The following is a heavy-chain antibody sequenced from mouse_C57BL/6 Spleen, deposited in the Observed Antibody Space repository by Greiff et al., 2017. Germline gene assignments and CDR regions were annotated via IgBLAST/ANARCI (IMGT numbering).Heavy chain of an antibody. D-gene: IGHD1-1*01. J-gene: IGHJ2*01. CDR3: ARGGDYYGSGPGY. V-gene: IGHV1-61*01. CDR1: GYTFTSYW. CDR2: IYPSDSDT. Sequence: QVQLQQPGAELVRPGSSVKLSCKASGYTFTSYWMDWVKQRPGQGLEWIGNIYPSDSDTHYNQKFKDKATLTVDKSCSTAYMQLSSLTSEDSSVYYCARGGDYYGSGPGYWGQGTTLTVAS.